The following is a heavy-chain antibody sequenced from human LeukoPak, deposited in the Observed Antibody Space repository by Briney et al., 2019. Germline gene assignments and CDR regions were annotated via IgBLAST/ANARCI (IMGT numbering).Heavy chain of an antibody. CDR3: AKDEGSSSELPPLNYFDY. Sequence: GGSLRLSCAASGFTFSSYAMSWVRQAPGKGLEWVSAISGSGGSTYYADSVKGRFTIPRDNSKNTLYLQMNSLRAEDTAVYYCAKDEGSSSELPPLNYFDYWGQGTLVTVSS. CDR1: GFTFSSYA. CDR2: ISGSGGST. D-gene: IGHD6-6*01. V-gene: IGHV3-23*01. J-gene: IGHJ4*02.